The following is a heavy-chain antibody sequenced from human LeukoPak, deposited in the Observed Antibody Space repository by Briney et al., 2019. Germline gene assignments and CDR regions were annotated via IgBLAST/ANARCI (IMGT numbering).Heavy chain of an antibody. V-gene: IGHV4-61*02. CDR2: IYTSGST. J-gene: IGHJ6*03. CDR1: GGSISSGSYY. Sequence: PSQTLSLTCTVSGGSISSGSYYWSWIRQPAGKGLEWIGRIYTSGSTNYNPSLKSRVTMSVDTSKNQFSLKLSSVTAADTAVYYCARDFLGDDFWSGSGYYYMDVWGKGTTVTVSS. CDR3: ARDFLGDDFWSGSGYYYMDV. D-gene: IGHD3-3*01.